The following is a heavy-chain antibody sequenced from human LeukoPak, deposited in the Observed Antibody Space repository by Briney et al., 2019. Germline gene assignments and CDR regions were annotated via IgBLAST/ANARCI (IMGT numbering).Heavy chain of an antibody. D-gene: IGHD2-2*01. CDR1: GYSFTSYW. CDR3: ARHGGYCSSTSCYGGYFDY. V-gene: IGHV5-51*01. J-gene: IGHJ4*02. Sequence: GESLKISCKGSGYSFTSYWIGWVRQMPGKGLEWMGIIYPGDSDTRYSPSFQGQVTISADKSISTAYLQWSSLKASDTAMYYCARHGGYCSSTSCYGGYFDYWGQGTLVTVSS. CDR2: IYPGDSDT.